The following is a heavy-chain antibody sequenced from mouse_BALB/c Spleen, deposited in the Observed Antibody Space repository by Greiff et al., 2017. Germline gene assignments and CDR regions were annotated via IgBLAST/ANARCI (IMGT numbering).Heavy chain of an antibody. V-gene: IGHV2-9*02. CDR3: ARGQTGGFAY. J-gene: IGHJ3*01. CDR2: IWAGGST. CDR1: GFSLTSYG. Sequence: VMLVESGPGLVAPSQSLSITCTVSGFSLTSYGVHWVRQPPGKGLEWLGVIWAGGSTNYNSALMSRLSISKDNSKSQVFLKMNSLQIDDTAMYYCARGQTGGFAYWGQGTLVTVSA. D-gene: IGHD4-1*01.